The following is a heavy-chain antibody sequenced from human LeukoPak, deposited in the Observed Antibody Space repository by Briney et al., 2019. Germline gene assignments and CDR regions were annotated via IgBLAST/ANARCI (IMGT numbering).Heavy chain of an antibody. CDR2: IYPGDSDT. Sequence: TGESLKISCKGSGYSFTSYWIGWVRQMPGKGLEWMGIIYPGDSDTRYSPSFQGQVTISADKSISTAYLQWSSLKASDTAMYYCARRNIVVVPAATRPSADAFDIWGQGTMVTVSS. J-gene: IGHJ3*02. CDR1: GYSFTSYW. CDR3: ARRNIVVVPAATRPSADAFDI. D-gene: IGHD2-2*01. V-gene: IGHV5-51*01.